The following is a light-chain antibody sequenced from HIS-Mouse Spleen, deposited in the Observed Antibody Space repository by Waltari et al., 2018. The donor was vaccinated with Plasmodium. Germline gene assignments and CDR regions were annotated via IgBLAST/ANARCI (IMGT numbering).Light chain of an antibody. CDR1: SAHSCYP. CDR2: LNSDGSH. J-gene: IGLJ2*01. V-gene: IGLV4-69*01. CDR3: QTWGTGIVV. Sequence: QLVLTQSPSASASLLASVKLPCTLSSAHSCYPIPCHQQQPAKGPRYLMKLNSDGSHSKGDGIPDRFSGSSSGAVRYLTISSLQSEDEADYYCQTWGTGIVVFGGGTKLTVL.